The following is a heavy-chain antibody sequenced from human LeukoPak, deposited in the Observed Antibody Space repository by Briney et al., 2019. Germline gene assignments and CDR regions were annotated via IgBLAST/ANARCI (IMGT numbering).Heavy chain of an antibody. J-gene: IGHJ4*02. CDR3: STYFDY. Sequence: GGSLRLSCAASGFTFSSYAMSWVRQAPGKGLEWVSAISGSGGSTYYADSVRGRFTISRDTSKNTLYLQMNTLGAEDTAVYYCSTYFDYWGQGTLVTVSS. CDR1: GFTFSSYA. CDR2: ISGSGGST. V-gene: IGHV3-23*01.